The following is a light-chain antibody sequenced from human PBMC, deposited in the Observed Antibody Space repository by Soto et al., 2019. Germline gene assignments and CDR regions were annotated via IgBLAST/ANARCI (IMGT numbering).Light chain of an antibody. Sequence: QSVLTQPASVSGSPGQSITISCAGTSIDVGTYNYVSWYQQHPGKAPKLMIYDVTNRPSGVSDRFSGSKSGNTASLTISGLQAEDEADYYCSSYTSSTTSVVFGGGTKLTVL. V-gene: IGLV2-14*01. CDR2: DVT. CDR1: SIDVGTYNY. CDR3: SSYTSSTTSVV. J-gene: IGLJ2*01.